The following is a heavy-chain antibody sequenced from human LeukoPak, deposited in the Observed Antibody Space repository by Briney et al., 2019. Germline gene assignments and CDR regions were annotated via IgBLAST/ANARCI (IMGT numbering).Heavy chain of an antibody. Sequence: KASETLSLTCTVSGGSISSSSYYWGWIRQPPGKGLEWIGSIYHSGSTYYNPSLKSRVTISVDTSKNQFSLKLSSVTAADTAVYYCARVYDFWSGYRRDYYYMDVWGKGTTVTVSS. CDR2: IYHSGST. V-gene: IGHV4-39*07. CDR1: GGSISSSSYY. J-gene: IGHJ6*03. CDR3: ARVYDFWSGYRRDYYYMDV. D-gene: IGHD3-3*01.